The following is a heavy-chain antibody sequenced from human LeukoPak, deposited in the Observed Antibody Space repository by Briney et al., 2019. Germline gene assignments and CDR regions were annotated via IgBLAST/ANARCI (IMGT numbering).Heavy chain of an antibody. Sequence: GGSLRLSCAASGFPVSSNYMNWVRQAPGKGLEWVSGIYSGGSTYYADSVKGRFTISRDNSKNTLFLQMNSLKAEDTAVYYCARGRTDYYESSGSFPALGYWGQGTLVTVSS. V-gene: IGHV3-53*01. CDR2: IYSGGST. CDR3: ARGRTDYYESSGSFPALGY. D-gene: IGHD3-22*01. J-gene: IGHJ4*02. CDR1: GFPVSSNY.